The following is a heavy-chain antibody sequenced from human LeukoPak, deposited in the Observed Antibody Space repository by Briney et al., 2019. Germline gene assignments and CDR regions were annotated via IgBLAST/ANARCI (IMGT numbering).Heavy chain of an antibody. Sequence: GGSLRLSCAASGFTFSSYGMHWVRQAPGKGLEWVSGINWNGANTNYVDSVKGRFTISRDNAKNPLYLQMNSLRVEDTALYYCARYYDSSGGPFDYWGQGTVVTVSS. CDR1: GFTFSSYG. CDR3: ARYYDSSGGPFDY. CDR2: INWNGANT. J-gene: IGHJ4*02. D-gene: IGHD3-22*01. V-gene: IGHV3-20*04.